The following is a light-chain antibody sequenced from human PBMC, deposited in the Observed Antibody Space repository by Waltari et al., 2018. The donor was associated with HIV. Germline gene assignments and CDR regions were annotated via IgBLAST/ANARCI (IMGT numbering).Light chain of an antibody. CDR2: EDI. Sequence: SYELTQPFSVSVSPGQTASITCSGALLANKYGRWFQLKPGQAPVVVINEDIERPSGIPERFSGSSSGTTVTLTITGAHVEDDADYYCYSAGDHDVVFGGGTKLTVL. J-gene: IGLJ2*01. CDR1: LLANKY. CDR3: YSAGDHDVV. V-gene: IGLV3-27*01.